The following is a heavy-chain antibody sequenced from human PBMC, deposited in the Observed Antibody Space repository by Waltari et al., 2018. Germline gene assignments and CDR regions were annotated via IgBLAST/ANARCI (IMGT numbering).Heavy chain of an antibody. Sequence: QVQLVQSGAEVKKPGASVKVSCKASGYTFTGYYMHWVGHAPGQGLEWMGRINPNSGGTNYAQRFQGRVTMTRDTSISTAYMELSRLRSDDTAVYYCAVGKNLYSRTVDYWGQGTLVTVSS. V-gene: IGHV1-2*06. CDR1: GYTFTGYY. CDR3: AVGKNLYSRTVDY. CDR2: INPNSGGT. D-gene: IGHD6-13*01. J-gene: IGHJ4*02.